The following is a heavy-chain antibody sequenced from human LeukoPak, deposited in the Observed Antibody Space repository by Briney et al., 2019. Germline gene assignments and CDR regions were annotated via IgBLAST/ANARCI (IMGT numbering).Heavy chain of an antibody. CDR3: ARVRYCSGGSCYSGGWFDP. J-gene: IGHJ5*02. CDR1: GYTFTSYG. Sequence: GASVKVSCKASGYTFTSYGISWVRQAPGQGLEWMGGIIPIFGTANYAQKFQGRVTITADESTSTAYMELSSLRSEDTAVYYCARVRYCSGGSCYSGGWFDPWGQGTLVTVSS. V-gene: IGHV1-69*13. CDR2: IIPIFGTA. D-gene: IGHD2-15*01.